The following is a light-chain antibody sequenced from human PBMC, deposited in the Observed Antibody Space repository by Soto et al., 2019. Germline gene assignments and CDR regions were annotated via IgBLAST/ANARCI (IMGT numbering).Light chain of an antibody. V-gene: IGKV3-20*01. CDR3: QHYGNSPQT. Sequence: ETVLTQSPGTLSLSPGKRATLSCRASQSVGSNYVAWYQQKPGQAPRLLIYGASHMATGIPDRFSGSGSGTDFTLTISRLEPEDFAVYHCQHYGNSPQTFGQGTKVEIK. J-gene: IGKJ1*01. CDR2: GAS. CDR1: QSVGSNY.